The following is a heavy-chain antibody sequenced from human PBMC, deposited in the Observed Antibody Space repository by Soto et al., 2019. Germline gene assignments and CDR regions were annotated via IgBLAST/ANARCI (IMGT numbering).Heavy chain of an antibody. Sequence: QVQLVESGGGVVQPGRSLRLSCAASGFTFSTHAMHWVLQAPGKGLECVAIVSFDGSNKYYADSVKGRFTISRDNSKNTLYLKMSGLTPEDTSYYYCAMDQTGITTAGGGRIDRWGQGTLGTVSS. J-gene: IGHJ5*02. CDR3: AMDQTGITTAGGGRIDR. CDR1: GFTFSTHA. D-gene: IGHD6-13*01. V-gene: IGHV3-30-3*01. CDR2: VSFDGSNK.